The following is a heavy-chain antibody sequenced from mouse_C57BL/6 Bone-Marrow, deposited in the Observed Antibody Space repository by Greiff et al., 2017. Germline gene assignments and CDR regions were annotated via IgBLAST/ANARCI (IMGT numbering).Heavy chain of an antibody. CDR3: AREEAYYDEDWFAY. Sequence: VNLVESGPGLVQPSQSLSITCTVSGFSLTSYGVHWVRQSPGKGLEWLGVIWSGGSTDYNAAFISRLSISKDNSKSQVFFKMNSLQADDTAIYYCAREEAYYDEDWFAYWGQGTLVTVSA. D-gene: IGHD2-4*01. J-gene: IGHJ3*01. CDR2: IWSGGST. V-gene: IGHV2-2*01. CDR1: GFSLTSYG.